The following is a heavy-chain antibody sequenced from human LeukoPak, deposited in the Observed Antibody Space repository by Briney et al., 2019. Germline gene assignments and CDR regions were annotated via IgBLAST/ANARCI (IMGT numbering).Heavy chain of an antibody. CDR2: IYYSGST. Sequence: SETLSLTCTVSGGSISSSSYYWGWIRQPPGKGLEWIGSIYYSGSTYYNPSLKSRVIISVDTSKNQFSLKLSSVTAADTAVYYCARDVQILRGPEGYWGQGTLVTVSS. CDR3: ARDVQILRGPEGY. CDR1: GGSISSSSYY. J-gene: IGHJ4*02. D-gene: IGHD1-26*01. V-gene: IGHV4-39*07.